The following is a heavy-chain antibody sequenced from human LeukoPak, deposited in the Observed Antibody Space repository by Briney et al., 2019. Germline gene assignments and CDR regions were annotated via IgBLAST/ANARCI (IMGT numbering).Heavy chain of an antibody. CDR1: GFTFSSYE. D-gene: IGHD5-18*01. CDR2: ISSSGSTI. CDR3: ARREVVTAPQPDYYYYMDV. Sequence: PGGSLRLSCAASGFTFSSYEMNWVRQAPGKGLEWVSYISSSGSTIYYADSVKGRFTISRDNAKNSLYLQMISLRAEDTAVYYCARREVVTAPQPDYYYYMDVWGKGTTVTVSS. J-gene: IGHJ6*03. V-gene: IGHV3-48*03.